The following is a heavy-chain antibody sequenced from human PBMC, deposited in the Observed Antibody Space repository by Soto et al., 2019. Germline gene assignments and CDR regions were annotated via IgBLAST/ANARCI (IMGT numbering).Heavy chain of an antibody. V-gene: IGHV1-69*13. D-gene: IGHD1-26*01. Sequence: ASVKVSCKASGGTFSRYAISWVRQAPGQGLEWMGGIIPIFGTANYAQKFQGRVTITADESTSTAYMELSSLRFEDTAVYYCARAIVGPTTTGWLDPWGQETLVTVS. CDR2: IIPIFGTA. CDR3: ARAIVGPTTTGWLDP. J-gene: IGHJ5*02. CDR1: GGTFSRYA.